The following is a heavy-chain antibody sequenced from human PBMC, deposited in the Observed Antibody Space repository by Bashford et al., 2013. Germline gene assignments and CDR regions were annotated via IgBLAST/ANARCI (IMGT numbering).Heavy chain of an antibody. Sequence: VRQAPGKGLEWVSGISFRVDYTFYADSVKGRFTISRDNSKSTLYLQMNSLRAEDTAVYYCAKANYYDSSGWSSWFDPWGQGPWSPSPQ. V-gene: IGHV3-23*01. CDR3: AKANYYDSSGWSSWFDP. J-gene: IGHJ5*02. CDR2: ISFRVDYT. D-gene: IGHD3-22*01.